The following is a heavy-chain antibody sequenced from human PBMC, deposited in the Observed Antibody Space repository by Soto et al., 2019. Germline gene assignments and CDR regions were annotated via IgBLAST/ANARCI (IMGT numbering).Heavy chain of an antibody. CDR3: ARGAEHQLLYRDYFYGMDV. J-gene: IGHJ6*02. Sequence: QEQLVESGGGVVQPGRSLRLSCAGSGFTLSNHGMHWVRQAPGKGLEWVAVISYDGSNKYYADSVKGRFTISRDNSKNTLYVQLNNLRIEDTAVYFCARGAEHQLLYRDYFYGMDVWGQGTTVTVSS. CDR1: GFTLSNHG. CDR2: ISYDGSNK. D-gene: IGHD2-2*02. V-gene: IGHV3-30-3*01.